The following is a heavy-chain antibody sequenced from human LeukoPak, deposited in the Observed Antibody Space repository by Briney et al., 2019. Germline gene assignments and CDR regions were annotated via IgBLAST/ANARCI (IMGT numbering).Heavy chain of an antibody. CDR2: IYYSGST. V-gene: IGHV4-38-2*02. CDR3: ARQGSPNYYDSSGSDY. J-gene: IGHJ4*02. Sequence: SETLSLTCTVSGYSISSGYYWGWIRQPPGKGLEWIGSIYYSGSTYYNPSLKSRVTISVDTSKNQFSLKLSSVTAADTAVYYCARQGSPNYYDSSGSDYWGQGTLVTVSS. D-gene: IGHD3-22*01. CDR1: GYSISSGYY.